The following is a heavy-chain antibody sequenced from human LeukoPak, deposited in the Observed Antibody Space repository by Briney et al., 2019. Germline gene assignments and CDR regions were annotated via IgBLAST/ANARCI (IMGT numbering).Heavy chain of an antibody. CDR3: ARDRGDGYDYFWDY. CDR1: GGSISSYY. J-gene: IGHJ4*02. Sequence: SETLSLTCTVSGGSISSYYWSWIRQPAGKGPEWIGRIYTSGSTNYNPSLKSRVTMSVDTSKNQFSLKLSSVTAADTAVYYCARDRGDGYDYFWDYWGQGTLVTVSS. V-gene: IGHV4-4*07. D-gene: IGHD5-12*01. CDR2: IYTSGST.